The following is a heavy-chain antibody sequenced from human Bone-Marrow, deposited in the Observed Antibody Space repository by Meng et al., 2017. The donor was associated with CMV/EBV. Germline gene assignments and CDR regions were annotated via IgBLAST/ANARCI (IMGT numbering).Heavy chain of an antibody. Sequence: ASVKVSCKASGYTFTRSFIHWVRQAPGPGLEWMGIINPSGGSTTYAQKLQGRVSITRDTSTSTVYMDLRSLTFEDTAAYYCARPGGGPYFGLEVWGQGTTVTVSS. CDR2: INPSGGST. D-gene: IGHD2-8*02. CDR3: ARPGGGPYFGLEV. V-gene: IGHV1-46*01. CDR1: GYTFTRSF. J-gene: IGHJ6*01.